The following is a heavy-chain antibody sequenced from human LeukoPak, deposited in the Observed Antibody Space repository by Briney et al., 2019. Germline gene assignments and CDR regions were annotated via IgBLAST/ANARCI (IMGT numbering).Heavy chain of an antibody. J-gene: IGHJ4*02. CDR1: GYTFTGYY. CDR3: AREDPNYDILTGDY. CDR2: INPNSGGT. D-gene: IGHD3-9*01. V-gene: IGHV1-2*02. Sequence: ASVTVSCKASGYTFTGYYMHWVRQAPGQGLEWMGWINPNSGGTNYAQKFQGRVTMTRDTSISTAYMELSRLRSDDTAVYYCAREDPNYDILTGDYWGQGTLVTASS.